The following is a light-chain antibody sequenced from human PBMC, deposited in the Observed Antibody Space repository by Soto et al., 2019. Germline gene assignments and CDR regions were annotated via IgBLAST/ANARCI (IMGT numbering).Light chain of an antibody. CDR2: DAS. CDR1: QSVSNTY. CDR3: QQYYSSPPEPST. V-gene: IGKV3-20*01. J-gene: IGKJ2*01. Sequence: EVVLTQSPGTLSLSPGERATLSCRASQSVSNTYLAWYQQKPGQSPRLLIYDASSRATGIPDRFSGSGSGTDFTLTISRLEPEDFAVYYCQQYYSSPPEPSTFGQGTKLEI.